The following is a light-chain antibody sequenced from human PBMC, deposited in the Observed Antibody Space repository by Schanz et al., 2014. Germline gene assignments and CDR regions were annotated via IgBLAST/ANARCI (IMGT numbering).Light chain of an antibody. V-gene: IGKV3-20*01. CDR1: QSVSSSY. J-gene: IGKJ2*01. CDR3: QQYGSSPQT. Sequence: EIVLTQSPGALSLSPGERATLSCRASQSVSSSYVAWYQEKPGQAPRLLIYGASSRATGLPNRFSGSGSGTDFTLTISRLEPEDFAVYYCQQYGSSPQTCGQGTRLESK. CDR2: GAS.